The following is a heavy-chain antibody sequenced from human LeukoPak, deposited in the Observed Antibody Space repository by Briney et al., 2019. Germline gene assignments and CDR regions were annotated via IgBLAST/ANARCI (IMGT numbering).Heavy chain of an antibody. J-gene: IGHJ4*02. D-gene: IGHD6-13*01. CDR1: GGSFSGYY. V-gene: IGHV4-34*01. Sequence: KPSETLSLTCAVYGGSFSGYYWSWIRQPPGKGLEWIGEINHSGSTNYNPSLKSRVTISVDTSKNQFSLKLSSVTAADTAVYYCASDSSSWYGPTDYWGQGTLVTVSS. CDR3: ASDSSSWYGPTDY. CDR2: INHSGST.